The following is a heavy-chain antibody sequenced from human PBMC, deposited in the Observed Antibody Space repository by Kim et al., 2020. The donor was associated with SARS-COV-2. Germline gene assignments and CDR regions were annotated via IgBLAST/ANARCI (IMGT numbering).Heavy chain of an antibody. CDR1: GYTFDSYG. D-gene: IGHD3-10*01. CDR2: ISTYTRNT. Sequence: ASVKVSCKASGYTFDSYGISWLRQVPGQAPEWMGWISTYTRNTDYSQKFQGRITLTTYISTSTTFMELRGLRSDDTATYFCARDVWYTSGSYHGFWGQGTPVIVSP. CDR3: ARDVWYTSGSYHGF. J-gene: IGHJ4*02. V-gene: IGHV1-18*01.